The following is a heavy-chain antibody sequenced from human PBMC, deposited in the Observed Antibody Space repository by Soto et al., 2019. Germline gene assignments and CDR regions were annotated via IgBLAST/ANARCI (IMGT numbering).Heavy chain of an antibody. Sequence: GGSLRLSCAASGFTFSSYAIHWVRQAPGKGLEWVAVISYDGSNKYYADSVKGRFTISRDNSKNTLYLQMNSLRAEDTAVYYCAREGYSFFDLWGRGTLVTVSS. J-gene: IGHJ2*01. CDR2: ISYDGSNK. CDR3: AREGYSFFDL. V-gene: IGHV3-30-3*01. D-gene: IGHD2-15*01. CDR1: GFTFSSYA.